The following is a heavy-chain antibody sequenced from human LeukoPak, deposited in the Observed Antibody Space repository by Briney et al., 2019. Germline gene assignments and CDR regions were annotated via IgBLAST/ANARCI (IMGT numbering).Heavy chain of an antibody. CDR1: GYTFTSYD. J-gene: IGHJ6*03. Sequence: GASVKVSCKASGYTFTSYDINWVRQATGQGLELMGWMNPNSGNTGYAQKFQGRVTMTRNTSISTAYMELSSLRSEDTAVYYCARESVLEWLFSNYYYYYMDVWGKGTTVTVSS. V-gene: IGHV1-8*01. CDR3: ARESVLEWLFSNYYYYYMDV. CDR2: MNPNSGNT. D-gene: IGHD3-3*01.